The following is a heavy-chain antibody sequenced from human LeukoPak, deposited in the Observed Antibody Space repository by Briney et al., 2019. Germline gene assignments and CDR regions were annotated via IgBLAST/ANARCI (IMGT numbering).Heavy chain of an antibody. J-gene: IGHJ4*02. CDR1: GFTFDDYA. CDR3: ASLYTGSSLGY. V-gene: IGHV3-9*01. Sequence: PGRSLRLSCTVSGFTFDDYAMHWVRHTPGKGLEWVAGITWNRDNIGYGDSVKGRFTISRDNAKNSLYLQMNSLRAEDTAVYYCASLYTGSSLGYWGQGTLVTVSS. CDR2: ITWNRDNI. D-gene: IGHD1-26*01.